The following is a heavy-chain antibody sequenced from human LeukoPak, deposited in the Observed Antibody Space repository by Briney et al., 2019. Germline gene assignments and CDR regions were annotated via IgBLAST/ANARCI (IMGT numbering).Heavy chain of an antibody. CDR1: GYTFTNYG. CDR3: ARSGVGYFYDNTGYYPLDY. V-gene: IGHV1-18*01. D-gene: IGHD3-22*01. CDR2: ISTHTGNT. J-gene: IGHJ4*02. Sequence: ASVKVPCKASGYTFTNYGISWVRQAPGQGLEWMGWISTHTGNTNYAQNFQGRVTMTTDTSTSTAFMELRSLRSDDTAVYYCARSGVGYFYDNTGYYPLDYWGQGTLVTVSS.